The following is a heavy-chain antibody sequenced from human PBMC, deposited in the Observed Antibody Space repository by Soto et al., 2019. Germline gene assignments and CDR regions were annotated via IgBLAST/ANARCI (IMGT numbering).Heavy chain of an antibody. CDR2: ISFDGSNK. CDR3: AKRYNWNGDWFDP. V-gene: IGHV3-30*18. Sequence: GGSLRLSCAASGFTFSSYGMHWVRQAPGKGLEWVAGISFDGSNKYYVDSVKGRFTISRDNSKNTLYLQMNSLRAEDTAVYYCAKRYNWNGDWFDPWGQGTLVTVSS. D-gene: IGHD1-20*01. J-gene: IGHJ5*02. CDR1: GFTFSSYG.